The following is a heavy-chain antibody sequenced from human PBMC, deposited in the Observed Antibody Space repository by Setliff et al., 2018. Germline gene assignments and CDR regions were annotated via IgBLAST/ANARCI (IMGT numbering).Heavy chain of an antibody. CDR2: IHHSGKA. J-gene: IGHJ5*02. D-gene: IGHD2-15*01. V-gene: IGHV4-34*01. CDR1: GESFSGFH. Sequence: SETLSLTCGVFGESFSGFHWSWIRQPPGKGLEWIVNIHHSGKAYYNPSLKSRVTMSVDTSKNHVSLKLSSVTAADTAVYYCGRGFSRIEGWGNWFDPWGQGILVTVSS. CDR3: GRGFSRIEGWGNWFDP.